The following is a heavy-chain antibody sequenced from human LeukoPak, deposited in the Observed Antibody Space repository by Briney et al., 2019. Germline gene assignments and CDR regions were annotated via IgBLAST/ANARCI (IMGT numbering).Heavy chain of an antibody. CDR3: GRYYVMDV. J-gene: IGHJ6*02. V-gene: IGHV3-23*01. Sequence: GRSLRLSCAASGFTFSTYVMNWVRQAPGKGLEWVSSISDSGGSTYYADSVKGRFTISRDNSKNTLYLQMNSLRAEDTAVYYCGRYYVMDVWGQGTSVTVSS. CDR2: ISDSGGST. CDR1: GFTFSTYV.